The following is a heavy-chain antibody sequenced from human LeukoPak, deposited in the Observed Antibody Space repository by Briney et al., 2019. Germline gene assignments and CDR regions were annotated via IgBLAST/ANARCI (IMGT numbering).Heavy chain of an antibody. Sequence: PGGSLRLSCAASGFTFSSYSMNWVRQAPGKGLEWVSYIISSSSTIYYADSVKGRFTISRDNAKNSLYLQMNSLRAEDTAVYYCARDTYCSGGSCYSGPYYYYMDVWGKGTTVTVSS. CDR1: GFTFSSYS. V-gene: IGHV3-48*01. CDR2: IISSSSTI. CDR3: ARDTYCSGGSCYSGPYYYYMDV. D-gene: IGHD2-15*01. J-gene: IGHJ6*03.